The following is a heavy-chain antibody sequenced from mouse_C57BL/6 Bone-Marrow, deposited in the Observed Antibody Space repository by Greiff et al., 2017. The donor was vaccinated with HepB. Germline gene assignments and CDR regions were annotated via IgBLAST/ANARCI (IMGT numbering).Heavy chain of an antibody. J-gene: IGHJ2*01. CDR2: IDPENGDT. CDR3: TTATVVATYDFDY. Sequence: VQLQQSGAELVRPGASVKLSCTASGFNIKDDYMHWVKQRPEQGLEWIGWIDPENGDTEYASKFQGKATITADTSSNTAYLQLSSLTSEDTAVYYCTTATVVATYDFDYWGQGTTLTVSS. CDR1: GFNIKDDY. V-gene: IGHV14-4*01. D-gene: IGHD1-1*01.